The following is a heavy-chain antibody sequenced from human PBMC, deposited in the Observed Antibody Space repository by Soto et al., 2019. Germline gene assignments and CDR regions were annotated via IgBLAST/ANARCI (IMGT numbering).Heavy chain of an antibody. J-gene: IGHJ4*02. D-gene: IGHD2-21*02. V-gene: IGHV3-48*02. CDR2: ISSNSDTT. CDR3: ARLPKGSLVTA. CDR1: GFRFSDHS. Sequence: VESGGGLVYPGGSLRLSCVASGFRFSDHSMNWVRQAQGKGLQWISYISSNSDTTYYADSVKGRFTVSRDNAKNALFLQMNSLRDDDTATYYCARLPKGSLVTAWGQGARVTVSS.